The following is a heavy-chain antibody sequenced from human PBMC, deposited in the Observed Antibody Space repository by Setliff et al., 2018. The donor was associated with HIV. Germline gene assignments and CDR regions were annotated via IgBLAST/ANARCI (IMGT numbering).Heavy chain of an antibody. CDR3: ASGWVRQSRRFGGVIVLPPFDY. Sequence: SETLSLTCTVSGGSISSSDFYWNWIRQRPGKALEWIGYIHHSGSSSHNPSLKSRLTTSINASKSQFSLRLSSVTAADTAVYYCASGWVRQSRRFGGVIVLPPFDYWGQGTLVTVS. CDR2: IHHSGSS. D-gene: IGHD3-16*02. CDR1: GGSISSSDFY. J-gene: IGHJ4*02. V-gene: IGHV4-31*03.